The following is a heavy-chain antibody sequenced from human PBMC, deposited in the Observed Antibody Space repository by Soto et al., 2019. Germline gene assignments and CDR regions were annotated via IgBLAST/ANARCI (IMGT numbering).Heavy chain of an antibody. Sequence: PGGSLRLSCAASGFTFSDYYMSWIRQAPGKGLEWVSYISSSSSYTNYAVSVKGRFTISRDNAKNSLYLQMNSLRAEDTAVYYCARDRGYYDSSGSLGYWGQGTLVTVS. CDR2: ISSSSSYT. CDR1: GFTFSDYY. V-gene: IGHV3-11*06. D-gene: IGHD3-22*01. CDR3: ARDRGYYDSSGSLGY. J-gene: IGHJ4*02.